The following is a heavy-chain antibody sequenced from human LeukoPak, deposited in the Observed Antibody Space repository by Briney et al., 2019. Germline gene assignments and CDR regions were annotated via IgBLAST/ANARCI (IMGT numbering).Heavy chain of an antibody. CDR2: IHTHSGGT. V-gene: IGHV1-2*02. D-gene: IGHD5-18*01. CDR1: GYTFTAYY. Sequence: ASVKVSCKASGYTFTAYYIHWVRQAPGQPLEWMGWIHTHSGGTNYAQSFQGRVTMTRDTSTSTVYMELSSLRSEDTAVYYCARDRDTAMAFSFDYWGQGTLVTVSS. CDR3: ARDRDTAMAFSFDY. J-gene: IGHJ4*02.